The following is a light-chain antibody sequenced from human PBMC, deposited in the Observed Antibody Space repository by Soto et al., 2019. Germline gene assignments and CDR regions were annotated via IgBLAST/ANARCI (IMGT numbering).Light chain of an antibody. Sequence: QSALTQPASVSGSPGQSITISCTGTSSDVGSYNLVSWYQQHPGKAPKLMIYEGSKRPSGVSNRFAGSKSGNTASLTISGLQAEDEADYCCSSYAGSSTVFGGGTKLTVL. CDR3: SSYAGSSTV. V-gene: IGLV2-23*01. J-gene: IGLJ2*01. CDR2: EGS. CDR1: SSDVGSYNL.